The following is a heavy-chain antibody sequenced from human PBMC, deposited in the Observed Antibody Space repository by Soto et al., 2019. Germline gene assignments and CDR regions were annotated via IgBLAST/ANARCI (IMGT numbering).Heavy chain of an antibody. CDR1: VGSISSGGYY. D-gene: IGHD5-18*01. Sequence: QVQLQESGPGLVKPSQTLSLTCTVSVGSISSGGYYWSWIRQHPGKGLEWIGYIYYSGSTYYNPSLRSRVTISVATSKNQFSLKLSSVTAADTAVYYCARAGYSYGPDYWGQGTLVTVSS. CDR2: IYYSGST. V-gene: IGHV4-31*03. J-gene: IGHJ4*02. CDR3: ARAGYSYGPDY.